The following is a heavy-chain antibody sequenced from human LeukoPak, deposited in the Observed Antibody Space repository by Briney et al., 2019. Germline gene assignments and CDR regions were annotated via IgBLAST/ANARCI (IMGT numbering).Heavy chain of an antibody. D-gene: IGHD2-15*01. CDR2: ISSSSSYI. CDR3: ARAHSGQEWWFDY. J-gene: IGHJ4*02. Sequence: GGSLRLSCAASGFTFSSYSMSWVRQAPGKGLEWVSSISSSSSYIYDADSVKGRFTISRDNAKNSPYLQMNSLRAEDTAMYYCARAHSGQEWWFDYWGQGTLVTVSS. CDR1: GFTFSSYS. V-gene: IGHV3-21*01.